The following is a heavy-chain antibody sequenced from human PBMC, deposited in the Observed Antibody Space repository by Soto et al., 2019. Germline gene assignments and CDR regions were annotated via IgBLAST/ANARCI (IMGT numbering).Heavy chain of an antibody. J-gene: IGHJ5*02. CDR2: ISSRSDFI. D-gene: IGHD5-18*01. V-gene: IGHV3-21*01. Sequence: EVQLVESGGGLVKPGGSLRLSCAASGFTFSSYSMNWVRQAPGKGLEWVSSISSRSDFIYYAGSVKGRFTISRDNAKNSLYLQMNSLRAEETAVYYCARDWRTAITWGQGTLVTVSS. CDR1: GFTFSSYS. CDR3: ARDWRTAIT.